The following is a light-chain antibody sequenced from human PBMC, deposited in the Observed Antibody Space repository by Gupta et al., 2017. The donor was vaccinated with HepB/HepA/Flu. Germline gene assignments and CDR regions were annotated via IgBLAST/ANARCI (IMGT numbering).Light chain of an antibody. CDR1: QSVTSN. Sequence: EIEMTQSPATLSVSPGERATVSCRASQSVTSNLAWYQQKPGQAPRLLIYGASTRAADTPARFSGSGSGAELTLTISSLQSEDFAVYYCQQYNYWWTFGQGTKVEIK. CDR3: QQYNYWWT. J-gene: IGKJ1*01. V-gene: IGKV3-15*01. CDR2: GAS.